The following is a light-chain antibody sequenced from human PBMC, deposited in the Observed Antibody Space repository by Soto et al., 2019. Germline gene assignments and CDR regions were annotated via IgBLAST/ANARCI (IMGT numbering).Light chain of an antibody. CDR2: AAS. V-gene: IGKV1-39*01. Sequence: DIQMTQSPSSLSASVGDTVTITCRASQSISVYLNWYQQKPGKAPKLLIYAASSLQSGVPSRFSGSGSGTAFSLAIRGLQPEDFATYYCQQGYSTPQTFGQGTKVEIK. J-gene: IGKJ1*01. CDR1: QSISVY. CDR3: QQGYSTPQT.